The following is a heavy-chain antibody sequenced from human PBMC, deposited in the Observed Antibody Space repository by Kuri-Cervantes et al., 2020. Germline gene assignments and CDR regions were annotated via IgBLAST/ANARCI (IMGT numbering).Heavy chain of an antibody. CDR2: IVVGSGNT. CDR1: GFTFTTST. Sequence: SVKVSCKTSGFTFTTSTMQWVRQARGQRLEWIGWIVVGSGNTNYAQKFQERVTISRDMSTSTAYMELSSLKSDDTAVYYCAAATVARPEYFQHWGQGSLVTVSS. J-gene: IGHJ1*01. D-gene: IGHD4-23*01. CDR3: AAATVARPEYFQH. V-gene: IGHV1-58*02.